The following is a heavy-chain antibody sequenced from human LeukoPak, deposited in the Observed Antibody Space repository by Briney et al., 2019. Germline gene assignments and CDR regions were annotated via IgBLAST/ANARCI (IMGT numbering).Heavy chain of an antibody. CDR1: GGSISSYY. CDR2: IYYSGST. Sequence: SETLSLTCTVSGGSISSYYWGWIRQPPGKGLEWIGSIYYSGSTYYNPSLKSRVTISVDTSKNQFSLKLSSVTAADTAVYYCARHPADGYNYPPDYWGQGTLVTVSS. V-gene: IGHV4-39*01. CDR3: ARHPADGYNYPPDY. J-gene: IGHJ4*02. D-gene: IGHD5-24*01.